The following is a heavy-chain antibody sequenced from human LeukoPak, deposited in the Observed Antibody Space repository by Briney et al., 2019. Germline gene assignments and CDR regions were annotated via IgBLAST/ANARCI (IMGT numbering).Heavy chain of an antibody. CDR1: GLTFSGSA. CDR3: TQFGGVIVDDY. CDR2: IRSKANSYAT. Sequence: PGGSLRLSCAASGLTFSGSAMHWVRQASGKGLEWVGRIRSKANSYATAYAASVKGRFTISRDDSKNTAYLQMNSLKTEDTAVYYCTQFGGVIVDDYWGQGTLVTVSS. D-gene: IGHD3-16*02. V-gene: IGHV3-73*01. J-gene: IGHJ4*02.